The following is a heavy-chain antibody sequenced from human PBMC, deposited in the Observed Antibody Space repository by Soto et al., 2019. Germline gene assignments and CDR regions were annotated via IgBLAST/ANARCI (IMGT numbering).Heavy chain of an antibody. CDR1: GFTISNYW. V-gene: IGHV3-7*01. Sequence: ESGGGLVQPGGSLRLSCAASGFTISNYWMTWVRQAPGKGLEWVANIKQDGSETYYVDSVKGRFTISRDNAKNSLYLQMSSLRDDDTAVYYCANSLFCYGGTCYPYYLDYWGQGTLVTVSS. CDR3: ANSLFCYGGTCYPYYLDY. CDR2: IKQDGSET. D-gene: IGHD2-15*01. J-gene: IGHJ4*02.